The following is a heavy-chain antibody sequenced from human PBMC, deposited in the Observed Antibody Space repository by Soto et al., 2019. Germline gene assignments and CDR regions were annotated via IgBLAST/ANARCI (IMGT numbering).Heavy chain of an antibody. CDR2: INAHSGGT. J-gene: IGHJ5*02. D-gene: IGHD6-6*01. Sequence: ASVKVSCKASGFSFTGYFIHWLRQAPGQGLEWMGWINAHSGGTEYAQKFQGRVTLTRDTSIATAYLTLTSLTSDDTALYYCAKDLTRQLAYWLDPWGQGTQVTVSS. CDR1: GFSFTGYF. V-gene: IGHV1-2*02. CDR3: AKDLTRQLAYWLDP.